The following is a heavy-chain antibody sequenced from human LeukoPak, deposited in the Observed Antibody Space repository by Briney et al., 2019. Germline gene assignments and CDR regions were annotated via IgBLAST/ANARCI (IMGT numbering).Heavy chain of an antibody. Sequence: PSETLSLTCAVYGGSFSGYYWSWIRQPPGKGLEWIGEINHSGSTNYNPSLKSRVTISVDTSKNQFSLKLSSVTAADMAVYYCAREALLWFGEFNWFDPWGQGTLVTVSS. CDR1: GGSFSGYY. CDR2: INHSGST. D-gene: IGHD3-10*01. J-gene: IGHJ5*02. CDR3: AREALLWFGEFNWFDP. V-gene: IGHV4-34*01.